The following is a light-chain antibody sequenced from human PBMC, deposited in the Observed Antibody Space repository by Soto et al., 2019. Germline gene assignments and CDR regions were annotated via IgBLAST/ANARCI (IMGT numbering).Light chain of an antibody. V-gene: IGKV3-11*01. CDR3: QQRSNWPS. J-gene: IGKJ3*01. CDR2: DAS. Sequence: EIVLTLSPATLSLSPGERATLSCRASQSVSTYLAWYQQKPGQAPRLLIYDASNRTTGIPARFSGSGSETDFALTISGLEPEDLAVYYCQQRSNWPSFGPGTKVDIK. CDR1: QSVSTY.